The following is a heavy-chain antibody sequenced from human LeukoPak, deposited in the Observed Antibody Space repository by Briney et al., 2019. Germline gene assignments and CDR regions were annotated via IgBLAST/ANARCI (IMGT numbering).Heavy chain of an antibody. J-gene: IGHJ4*02. D-gene: IGHD6-13*01. CDR1: GFTFSGYG. CDR3: EDVAVAGVY. CDR2: IRYDGSSK. Sequence: PGGSLRLSCAASGFTFSGYGMHWVRQAPGKGLEWVAFIRYDGSSKYYADSVKGRFTISRDNSKNTLFLQMNSLRAEDTAVYYCEDVAVAGVYWGQGTLVTVSS. V-gene: IGHV3-30*02.